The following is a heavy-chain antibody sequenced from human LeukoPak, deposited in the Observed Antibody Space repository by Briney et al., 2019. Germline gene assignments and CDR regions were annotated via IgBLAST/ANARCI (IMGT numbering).Heavy chain of an antibody. J-gene: IGHJ4*02. Sequence: GGSLRLSCAASGLTFSDYSMTWVRRAPGKGLFWVSGISAGGGSTYYADSVKGRFSISRDNSRNTLYLQMNSLRAEDTAVYYCAKDAAGPEYWGQGTLVTVSS. D-gene: IGHD6-13*01. V-gene: IGHV3-23*01. CDR1: GLTFSDYS. CDR2: ISAGGGST. CDR3: AKDAAGPEY.